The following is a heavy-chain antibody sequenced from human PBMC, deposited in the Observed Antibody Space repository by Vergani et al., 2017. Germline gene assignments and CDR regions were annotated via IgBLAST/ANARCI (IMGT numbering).Heavy chain of an antibody. Sequence: EVQLLESGGGLVQPGGSLRLSCAAPGFTFSSYAMSWFRQAPGKGLEWVSAISGSGGSTYYADSVKGRFTISRDNSKNTLYLQMNSLRAEDTAVYYCAKGVAVAGTLENYYYYGMDVWSQGTTVTVSS. CDR1: GFTFSSYA. D-gene: IGHD6-19*01. CDR3: AKGVAVAGTLENYYYYGMDV. V-gene: IGHV3-23*01. J-gene: IGHJ6*02. CDR2: ISGSGGST.